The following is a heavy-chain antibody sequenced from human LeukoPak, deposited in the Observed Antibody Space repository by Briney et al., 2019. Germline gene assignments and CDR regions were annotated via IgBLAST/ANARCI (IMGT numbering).Heavy chain of an antibody. V-gene: IGHV4-59*04. D-gene: IGHD3-22*01. CDR1: GGSISSYY. J-gene: IGHJ4*02. CDR3: ASYYYDSSGYLAYFDY. CDR2: IYYSGST. Sequence: SETLSLTCTVSGGSISSYYWSWIRQPPGKGLEWIGYIYYSGSTYYNPSLKSRVTISVDTSKNQFSLRLSSVTAADTAVYYCASYYYDSSGYLAYFDYWGQGTLVTVSS.